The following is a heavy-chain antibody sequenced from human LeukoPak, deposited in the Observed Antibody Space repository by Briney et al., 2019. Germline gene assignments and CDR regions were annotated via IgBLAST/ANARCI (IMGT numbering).Heavy chain of an antibody. V-gene: IGHV3-7*01. J-gene: IGHJ4*02. CDR3: SRGGSGYDY. CDR1: GFTFTINW. CDR2: IREDGREQ. Sequence: GGSLRLSCAASGFTFTINWMTWVRQAPGKRLEWVANIREDGREQYYVDSVEGRFTISRDNAKNSLYLQMNSLRAEDTAVYYCSRGGSGYDYWGQGTLVTVSS. D-gene: IGHD3-3*01.